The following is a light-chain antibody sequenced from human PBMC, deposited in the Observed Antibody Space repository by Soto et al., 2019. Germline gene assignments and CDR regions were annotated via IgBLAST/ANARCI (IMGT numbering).Light chain of an antibody. V-gene: IGKV1-5*03. CDR2: KAS. J-gene: IGKJ1*01. CDR1: QTISSW. Sequence: DIQMTQSPSTLSGSVGDRVTITCRASQTISSWLAWYQQKPGKAPKLLIYKASTLKSGVPSRFSGSGSGTEFTLTIPSLQPDDFAPYSCQHYNSYSEALGQGTTVDTK. CDR3: QHYNSYSEA.